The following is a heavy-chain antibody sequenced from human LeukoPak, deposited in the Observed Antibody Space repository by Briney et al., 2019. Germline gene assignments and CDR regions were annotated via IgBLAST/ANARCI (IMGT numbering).Heavy chain of an antibody. J-gene: IGHJ4*02. CDR1: GDSVSSNRAA. Sequence: SQTLSLTCAISGDSVSSNRAAWNWIRQSPSRGLEWLGRTYYRSKWYNDYAVSVKSRITINPDTSKNQFSLQLNSVTPEDTAVYYCARALLFGTYYYDSSGYSGYFDYWGQGTLVTVSS. D-gene: IGHD3-22*01. V-gene: IGHV6-1*01. CDR3: ARALLFGTYYYDSSGYSGYFDY. CDR2: TYYRSKWYN.